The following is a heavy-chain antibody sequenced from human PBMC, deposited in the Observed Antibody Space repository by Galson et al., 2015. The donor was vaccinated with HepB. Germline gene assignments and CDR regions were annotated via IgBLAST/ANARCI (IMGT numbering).Heavy chain of an antibody. Sequence: PALVKPTQTLTLTCTFSGFSLTTNAMRVSWIRQPPGKALEWLARIDWDDDKYCSTSLKTRLTISKDTSKNQVILTMTNMDPVDTATYYCARITPLNLSITIFGVVIIPNRVRFKCGGQGALVTVSS. CDR2: IDWDDDK. CDR3: ARITPLNLSITIFGVVIIPNRVRFKC. CDR1: GFSLTTNAMR. V-gene: IGHV2-70*04. J-gene: IGHJ4*02. D-gene: IGHD3-3*01.